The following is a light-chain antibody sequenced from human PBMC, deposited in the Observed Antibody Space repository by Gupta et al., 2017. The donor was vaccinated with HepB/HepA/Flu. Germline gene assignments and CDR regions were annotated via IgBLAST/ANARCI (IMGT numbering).Light chain of an antibody. CDR2: EVT. Sequence: QSALTQPASVSGSPGQSINISCTGTSSDVGTYNLVSWYHQEPGKAPKLMIYEVTKRPSGVSNRFSGSRSGNTASLTISGLQAEDEADYYCCSYAGSNTFVFGTGTKVTVL. CDR1: SSDVGTYNL. CDR3: CSYAGSNTFV. J-gene: IGLJ1*01. V-gene: IGLV2-23*02.